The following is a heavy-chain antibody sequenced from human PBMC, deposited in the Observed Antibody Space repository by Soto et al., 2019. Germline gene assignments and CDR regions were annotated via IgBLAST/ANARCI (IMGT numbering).Heavy chain of an antibody. D-gene: IGHD5-12*01. V-gene: IGHV3-23*01. CDR2: ISDTVGTT. Sequence: EVQLLESGGGLVQPGGSLRLSCEASGFIFGAYAMAWVRQAPGKGLEWVASISDTVGTTYYADSVKGRFTISRDKSKHTLFLQMNSLIVEDTAVYYCAKAQWLLGGDYFDSWGQGTLVTVSS. CDR1: GFIFGAYA. CDR3: AKAQWLLGGDYFDS. J-gene: IGHJ4*02.